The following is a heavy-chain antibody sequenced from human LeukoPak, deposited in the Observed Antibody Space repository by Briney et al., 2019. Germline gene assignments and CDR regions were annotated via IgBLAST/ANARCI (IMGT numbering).Heavy chain of an antibody. CDR3: ARDKNSGIYYIDY. CDR1: RFTFTNYG. CDR2: IWYDGSNK. D-gene: IGHD1-26*01. V-gene: IGHV3-33*01. J-gene: IGHJ4*02. Sequence: PGRSLRLSCAASRFTFTNYGMHWVRQAPGKGLEWVAVIWYDGSNKYCADSVKGRFTISRDNSKNTLYLQMNSLRAEDTAVYYCARDKNSGIYYIDYWGQGTLVTVSS.